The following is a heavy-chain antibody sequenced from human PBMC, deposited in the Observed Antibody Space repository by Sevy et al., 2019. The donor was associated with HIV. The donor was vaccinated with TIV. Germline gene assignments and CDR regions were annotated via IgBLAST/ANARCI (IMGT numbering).Heavy chain of an antibody. J-gene: IGHJ6*02. Sequence: GGSLRLSCAASGFTFSSYSMNWVRQAPGKGLEWVSSISSSSSYIYYADSVKGQFTISRDNAKNSLYLQMNSLRAEDTAVYYCARDQYNWNLTYYGMDVWGQGTTVTVSS. CDR2: ISSSSSYI. V-gene: IGHV3-21*01. CDR3: ARDQYNWNLTYYGMDV. D-gene: IGHD1-20*01. CDR1: GFTFSSYS.